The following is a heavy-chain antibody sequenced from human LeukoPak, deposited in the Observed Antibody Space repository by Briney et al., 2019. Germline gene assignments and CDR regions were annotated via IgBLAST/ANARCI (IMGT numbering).Heavy chain of an antibody. J-gene: IGHJ4*02. D-gene: IGHD1-14*01. Sequence: GGSLRLSCAASGFTVITDDMTWVRQAPGKGLEWVSVLYGDGNTKYADSVQGRFTISRDNSKNTLYLEMNSLSPDDTAVYYCARGVEPLAANTLAYWGQGTLVTVSS. V-gene: IGHV3-53*01. CDR2: LYGDGNT. CDR1: GFTVITDD. CDR3: ARGVEPLAANTLAY.